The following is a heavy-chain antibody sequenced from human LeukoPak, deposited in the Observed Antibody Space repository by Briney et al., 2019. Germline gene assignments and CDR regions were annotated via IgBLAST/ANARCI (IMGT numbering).Heavy chain of an antibody. CDR3: ARARRGLGECIN. Sequence: GGSVTLFCVACGFTFNEYDMLWLRRAPGRGLERVCGIDWNGGSTSYADSVKGRFTLSRDNAKNSLYLQMNSLRVEDTALYYCARARRGLGECINWGLGTLVTVSS. V-gene: IGHV3-20*04. CDR2: IDWNGGST. D-gene: IGHD3-16*01. J-gene: IGHJ4*02. CDR1: GFTFNEYD.